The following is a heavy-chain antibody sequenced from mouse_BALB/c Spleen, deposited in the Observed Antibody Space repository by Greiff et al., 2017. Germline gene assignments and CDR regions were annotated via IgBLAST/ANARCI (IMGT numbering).Heavy chain of an antibody. V-gene: IGHV5-6-5*01. D-gene: IGHD2-3*01. CDR1: GFTFSSYA. J-gene: IGHJ3*01. Sequence: EVQVVESGGGLVKPGGSLKLSCAASGFTFSSYAMSWVRQTPEKRLEWVASISSGGSTYYPDSVKGRFTISRDNARNILYLQMSSLRSEDTAMYYCARGRYDEAYWGQGTLVTVSA. CDR3: ARGRYDEAY. CDR2: ISSGGST.